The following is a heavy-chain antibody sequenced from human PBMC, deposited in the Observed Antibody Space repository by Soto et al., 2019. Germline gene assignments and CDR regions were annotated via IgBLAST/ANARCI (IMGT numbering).Heavy chain of an antibody. J-gene: IGHJ6*02. CDR1: VFSFNSHG. V-gene: IGHV3-30*18. Sequence: QVQLVESGGGVVQPGGSLRLSCVASVFSFNSHGMHWVRQAPGKGLQWVAVMSYDGSKKYHADSVKGRFTISRDNSKNTLYLQMNSLRPDDTAGYYCAKDYLAYDSLTVTLGGMDVWGPGTTVTVS. CDR3: AKDYLAYDSLTVTLGGMDV. D-gene: IGHD3-9*01. CDR2: MSYDGSKK.